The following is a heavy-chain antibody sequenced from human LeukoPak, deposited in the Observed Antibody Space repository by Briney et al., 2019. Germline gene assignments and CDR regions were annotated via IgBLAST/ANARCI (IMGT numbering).Heavy chain of an antibody. Sequence: GGSLRLSCAASGFTFSSYWMSWVRQAPGKGLEWVANIKQDGSEKYYVDSVKGRFTISRDNAKNSLYLQMNSLRAEDTAVYYCARTGYSYGPYAFDIWGQGTMVTVSS. J-gene: IGHJ3*02. D-gene: IGHD5-18*01. CDR3: ARTGYSYGPYAFDI. V-gene: IGHV3-7*01. CDR1: GFTFSSYW. CDR2: IKQDGSEK.